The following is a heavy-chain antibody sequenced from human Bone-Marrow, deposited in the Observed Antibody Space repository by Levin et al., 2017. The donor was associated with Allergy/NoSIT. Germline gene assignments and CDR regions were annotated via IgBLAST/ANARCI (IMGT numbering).Heavy chain of an antibody. CDR2: IIPIFGTA. J-gene: IGHJ6*02. D-gene: IGHD3-10*01. CDR1: GGTFSSYA. Sequence: SVKVSCKASGGTFSSYAISWVRQAPGQGLEWMGGIIPIFGTANYAQKFQGRVTITADESTSTAYMELSSLRSEDTAVYYCARDPYGSGTTYYYGMDVWGQGTTVTVSS. V-gene: IGHV1-69*13. CDR3: ARDPYGSGTTYYYGMDV.